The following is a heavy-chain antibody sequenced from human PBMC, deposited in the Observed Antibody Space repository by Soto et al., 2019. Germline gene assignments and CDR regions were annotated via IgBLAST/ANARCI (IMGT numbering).Heavy chain of an antibody. CDR3: TRGGTTTTYWGLFSY. V-gene: IGHV3-74*03. J-gene: IGHJ4*02. D-gene: IGHD7-27*01. CDR2: VNSDGTST. Sequence: GGSLRLSCAASGFTFSNYWIHWVRQVPGKGLVWVSRVNSDGTSTSYADFVKGRFTITRDNAKNTVYLQMDNLGADDTAVYYCTRGGTTTTYWGLFSYWGQGALVTVSS. CDR1: GFTFSNYW.